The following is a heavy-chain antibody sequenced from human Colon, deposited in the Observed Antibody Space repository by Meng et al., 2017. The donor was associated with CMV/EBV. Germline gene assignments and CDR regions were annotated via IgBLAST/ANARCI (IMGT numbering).Heavy chain of an antibody. CDR2: IRVKSDVGTT. V-gene: IGHV3-15*07. CDR3: VIPRYDY. J-gene: IGHJ4*02. Sequence: LRLSCAASGSSFSKAWMNWVRQAPGKGLEWVGRIRVKSDVGTTEYAAPVKGRFTISKDDSKNTVFLQMNSLKTEDTAVYYCVIPRYDYWGQGTLVTVSS. CDR1: GSSFSKAW.